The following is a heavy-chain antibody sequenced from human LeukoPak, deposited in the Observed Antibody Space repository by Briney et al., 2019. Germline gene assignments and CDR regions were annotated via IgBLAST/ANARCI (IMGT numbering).Heavy chain of an antibody. Sequence: SETLSLTCTVSGGSISSYYWSWIRQPPGKGLEWIGYIYYSGSTNYNSSLKSRVTISVDTSKNQFSLKLSSVTAADTAVYYCASMALWSGYYGDAFDIWGQGTMVTVSS. D-gene: IGHD3-3*01. CDR3: ASMALWSGYYGDAFDI. J-gene: IGHJ3*02. CDR1: GGSISSYY. CDR2: IYYSGST. V-gene: IGHV4-59*01.